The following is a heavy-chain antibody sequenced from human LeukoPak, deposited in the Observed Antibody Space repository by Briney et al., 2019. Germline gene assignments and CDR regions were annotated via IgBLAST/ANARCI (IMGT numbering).Heavy chain of an antibody. J-gene: IGHJ5*02. CDR1: GGSFSGYY. Sequence: SETLSLTCAVYGGSFSGYYWSWIRQPPGKGLEWIGEINHSGSTNYNPSLKSRVTISVDTSKNQFSLKLSSVTAADTAVYYCARGLRTGYCSSTSCYLIKRRWWFDPWGQGTLVTVSS. V-gene: IGHV4-34*01. D-gene: IGHD2-2*01. CDR3: ARGLRTGYCSSTSCYLIKRRWWFDP. CDR2: INHSGST.